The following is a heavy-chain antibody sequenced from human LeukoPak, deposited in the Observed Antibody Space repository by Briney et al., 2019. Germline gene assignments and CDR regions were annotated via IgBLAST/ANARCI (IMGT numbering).Heavy chain of an antibody. CDR3: ARSIVVVPAATHPEGPFDY. Sequence: SETLSLTCTVSGGSISSYYWSWIRQPPGKGLEWIGSIYYSGSTYYNPSLKSRVTISVDTSKNQFSLKLSSVTAADTAVYYCARSIVVVPAATHPEGPFDYWGQGTLVTVSS. J-gene: IGHJ4*02. V-gene: IGHV4-59*05. CDR2: IYYSGST. CDR1: GGSISSYY. D-gene: IGHD2-2*01.